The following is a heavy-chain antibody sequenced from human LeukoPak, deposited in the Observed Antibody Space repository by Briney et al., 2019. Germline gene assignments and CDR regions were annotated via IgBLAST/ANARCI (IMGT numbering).Heavy chain of an antibody. J-gene: IGHJ3*02. V-gene: IGHV4-39*07. Sequence: SETLSLTCTVSGGSISSSSYYWGWIRQPPGKGLEWIGSIYYSGSTYYNPSLKSRVTISVDTSKNQFSLKLSSVTAADTAVYYCARINRECAYAFDIWGQGTMATVSS. D-gene: IGHD3-10*01. CDR3: ARINRECAYAFDI. CDR2: IYYSGST. CDR1: GGSISSSSYY.